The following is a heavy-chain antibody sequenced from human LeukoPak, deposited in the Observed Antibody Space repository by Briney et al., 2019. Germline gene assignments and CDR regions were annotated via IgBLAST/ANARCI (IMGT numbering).Heavy chain of an antibody. Sequence: GGSLRLSCAASGFTFSNYWMHWVRQAPGKGLVGVSRINIDGSSTNYADSVKGRFTISRDNAKNTLYLQMNSLRAEDTAVYYCARDIGVVPTAFDPWGQGTPVTVSS. D-gene: IGHD2-2*01. CDR2: INIDGSST. V-gene: IGHV3-74*01. J-gene: IGHJ5*02. CDR3: ARDIGVVPTAFDP. CDR1: GFTFSNYW.